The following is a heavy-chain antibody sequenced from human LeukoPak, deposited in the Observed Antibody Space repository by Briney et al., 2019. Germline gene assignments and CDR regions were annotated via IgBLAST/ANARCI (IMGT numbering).Heavy chain of an antibody. V-gene: IGHV3-21*01. D-gene: IGHD5-18*01. CDR2: IGSSGSYI. J-gene: IGHJ4*02. CDR1: GFTFSSYH. Sequence: PGGSLRLSCEVSGFTFSSYHMNWVRQAPGKGLEWVSSIGSSGSYIYYADSLTGRFTISRDNAKNSLYLQMNSLRAEDTAMYYCARRATTERGHSYGLDFWGQGTLVTVSS. CDR3: ARRATTERGHSYGLDF.